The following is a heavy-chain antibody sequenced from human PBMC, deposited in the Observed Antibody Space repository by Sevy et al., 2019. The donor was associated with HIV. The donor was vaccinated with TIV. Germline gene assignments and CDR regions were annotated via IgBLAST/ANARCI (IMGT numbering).Heavy chain of an antibody. CDR3: ARDHYDSLWGSYWYYFDY. CDR2: IYAGGST. D-gene: IGHD3-16*01. Sequence: GESLKISCAASGFAVSSNYMSWDRQAPGKGLEWVSVIYAGGSTYYADSVKGRFTISRDNSKNTVYLQMNSLRAEDTAVYYCARDHYDSLWGSYWYYFDYWGQGTLVTVSS. V-gene: IGHV3-53*01. CDR1: GFAVSSNY. J-gene: IGHJ4*02.